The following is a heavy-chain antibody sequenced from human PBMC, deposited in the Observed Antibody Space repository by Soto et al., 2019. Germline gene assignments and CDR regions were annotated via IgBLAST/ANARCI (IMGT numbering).Heavy chain of an antibody. CDR1: GFTFSTHG. J-gene: IGHJ6*02. V-gene: IGHV3-23*01. CDR2: ISASGDSR. CDR3: AKNDRHYYYVMDV. D-gene: IGHD1-1*01. Sequence: GGSLRLSCVASGFTSGFTFSTHGMSWVRQAPGKGLEWVSAISASGDSRHYADSVKGRFSISRDNSKDTLFLQMSSLRADDTAVYHCAKNDRHYYYVMDVWGQGTTVTVSS.